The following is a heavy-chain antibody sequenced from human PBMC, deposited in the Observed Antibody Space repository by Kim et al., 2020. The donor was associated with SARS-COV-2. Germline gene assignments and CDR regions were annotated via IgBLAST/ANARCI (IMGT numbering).Heavy chain of an antibody. Sequence: SVKVSCKASGGTFSSYAISWVRQAPGQGLEWMGGIIPIFGTANYAQKFQGRVTITADESTSTAYMELSSLRTEDTAVYYCAGGGSVIRGGYYYYGMDVWGQGTTVTVSS. CDR2: IIPIFGTA. V-gene: IGHV1-69*13. CDR3: AGGGSVIRGGYYYYGMDV. J-gene: IGHJ6*02. D-gene: IGHD3-10*01. CDR1: GGTFSSYA.